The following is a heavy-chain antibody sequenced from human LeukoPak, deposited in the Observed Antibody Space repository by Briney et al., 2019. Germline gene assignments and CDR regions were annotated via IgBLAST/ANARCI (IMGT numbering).Heavy chain of an antibody. Sequence: SETLSLTCTVSGGSISGYYWSWIRQPPGKGLEWIGYIYYSGSAKYNPSLRSRVTISVDTSKNQFSLKLTSVTAADTAVYYCARDIGAARSDYWGQGTLVTVSS. CDR1: GGSISGYY. CDR2: IYYSGSA. V-gene: IGHV4-59*01. J-gene: IGHJ4*02. D-gene: IGHD6-6*01. CDR3: ARDIGAARSDY.